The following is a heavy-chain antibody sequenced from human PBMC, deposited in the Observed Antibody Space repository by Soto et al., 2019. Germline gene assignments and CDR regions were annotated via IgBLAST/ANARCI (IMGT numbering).Heavy chain of an antibody. CDR2: ISGSGGST. CDR1: GFTFSSYA. V-gene: IGHV3-23*01. CDR3: AKDSQLPYDYIWGSYRHDDAFDI. Sequence: GGSLRLSCAASGFTFSSYAMSWVRQAPGKGLEWVSAISGSGGSTYYADSVKGRFTISRDNSKNTLYLQMNSLRAEDTAVYYCAKDSQLPYDYIWGSYRHDDAFDIWGQGTMVTVSS. D-gene: IGHD3-16*02. J-gene: IGHJ3*02.